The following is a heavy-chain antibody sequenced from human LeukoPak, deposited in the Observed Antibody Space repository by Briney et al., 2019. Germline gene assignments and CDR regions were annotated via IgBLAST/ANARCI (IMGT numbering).Heavy chain of an antibody. CDR1: GGSFSGYY. D-gene: IGHD5-18*01. Sequence: SETLSLTCAVYGGSFSGYYWSWIRQPPGKGLEWIGEINHSGSTNYNPSLKSRVTISVDTSKNQFSLKLSSVTAADTAVYYCARGGYSYVYCDYWGQGTLVTVSS. V-gene: IGHV4-34*01. J-gene: IGHJ4*02. CDR3: ARGGYSYVYCDY. CDR2: INHSGST.